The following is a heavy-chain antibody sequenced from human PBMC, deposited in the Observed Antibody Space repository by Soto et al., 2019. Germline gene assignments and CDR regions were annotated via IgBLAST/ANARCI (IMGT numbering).Heavy chain of an antibody. J-gene: IGHJ5*02. D-gene: IGHD5-12*01. V-gene: IGHV1-2*02. Sequence: ASVKVSCKASGYTFTGYYMHWVRQAPGQGLEWMGWINPNSGGTNYAQKFQGRVTMTRDTSISTAYMELSRLRSDDTAVYYCARAPREVATILGNWFDPWGQGTLVTV. CDR3: ARAPREVATILGNWFDP. CDR1: GYTFTGYY. CDR2: INPNSGGT.